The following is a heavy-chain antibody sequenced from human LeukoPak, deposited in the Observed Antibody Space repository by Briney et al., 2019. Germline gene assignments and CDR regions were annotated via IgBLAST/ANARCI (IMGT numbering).Heavy chain of an antibody. CDR3: ASRYSSGWYYFDY. CDR1: GLTFSSYA. J-gene: IGHJ4*02. CDR2: ISYDGSNK. D-gene: IGHD6-19*01. V-gene: IGHV3-30-3*01. Sequence: GGSRGLSWAASGLTFSSYAMHWFGQAPGKGLGWVAVISYDGSNKYYADSVKGRFTISRDNSKNTLYLQMNSLRAEDTAVYYCASRYSSGWYYFDYWGQGTLVTVSS.